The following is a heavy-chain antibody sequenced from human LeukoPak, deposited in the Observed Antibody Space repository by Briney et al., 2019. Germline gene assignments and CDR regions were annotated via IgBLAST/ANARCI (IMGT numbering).Heavy chain of an antibody. D-gene: IGHD6-6*01. CDR2: ISSSSSYI. Sequence: GGSLRLSCAASGFTFSSYSMNWVRQAPGKGLEWVSSISSSSSYIYYADSVKGRFTISRDNAKNSLYLQMNSLRAEDTAVYYCARDGGITSSSFDYWGQGTLVTVSS. V-gene: IGHV3-21*01. J-gene: IGHJ4*02. CDR1: GFTFSSYS. CDR3: ARDGGITSSSFDY.